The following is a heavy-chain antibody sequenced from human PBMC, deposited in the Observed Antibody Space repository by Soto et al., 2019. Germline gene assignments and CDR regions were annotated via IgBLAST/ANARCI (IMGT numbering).Heavy chain of an antibody. J-gene: IGHJ6*03. V-gene: IGHV4-59*08. D-gene: IGHD6-13*01. CDR2: IYYSGST. Sequence: PSETLSLTCTVSGGSISSYYWSWIRQPPGKGLEWIGYIYYSGSTNYNPSLKSRVTISVDTSKNQFSLKLSSVTAADTAVYYCARYVRQQLGDYYYYYYMDVWGKGTTVTVSS. CDR1: GGSISSYY. CDR3: ARYVRQQLGDYYYYYYMDV.